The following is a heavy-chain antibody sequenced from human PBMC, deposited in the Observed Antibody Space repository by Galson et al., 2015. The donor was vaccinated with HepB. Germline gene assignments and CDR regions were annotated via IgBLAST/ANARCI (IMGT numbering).Heavy chain of an antibody. J-gene: IGHJ6*03. CDR1: GGTFSSYA. Sequence: SCKASGGTFSSYAISWVRQAPGQGLEWMGGIIPIFGPANYAQKFQGRVTITADESTSTAYMELSSLRSEDTAVYYCARCNQGVIISEYYYYYYMDVWGKGTTVTVSS. D-gene: IGHD3-10*01. CDR3: ARCNQGVIISEYYYYYYMDV. V-gene: IGHV1-69*01. CDR2: IIPIFGPA.